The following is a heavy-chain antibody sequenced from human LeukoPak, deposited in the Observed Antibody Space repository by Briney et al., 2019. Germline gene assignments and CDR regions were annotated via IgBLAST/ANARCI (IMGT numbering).Heavy chain of an antibody. V-gene: IGHV1-2*02. D-gene: IGHD6-19*01. CDR1: GYTFTCYY. CDR3: ARGVGQWLANWFDP. CDR2: INSNSGGT. Sequence: ASVKVSCKASGYTFTCYYMHWVRQAPGQGLEWMGWINSNSGGTNYAQKFQGRVTMTRDTSISTAYMELSRLRSDDTAVYYCARGVGQWLANWFDPWGQGTLVTVSS. J-gene: IGHJ5*02.